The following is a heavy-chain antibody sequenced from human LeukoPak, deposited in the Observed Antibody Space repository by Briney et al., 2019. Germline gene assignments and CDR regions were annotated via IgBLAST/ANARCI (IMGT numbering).Heavy chain of an antibody. J-gene: IGHJ5*02. V-gene: IGHV4-39*01. CDR2: IYYSGST. Sequence: SETLSLTCTVSGGSISSSSYYWGWIRQPPGKGLEWIGSIYYSGSTYYNPSLKSRVTISVDTSKNQFSLKLSSVTAADTAVYYRARHELTYYYGSGSYESNWFDPWGQGTLVTVSS. CDR3: ARHELTYYYGSGSYESNWFDP. D-gene: IGHD3-10*01. CDR1: GGSISSSSYY.